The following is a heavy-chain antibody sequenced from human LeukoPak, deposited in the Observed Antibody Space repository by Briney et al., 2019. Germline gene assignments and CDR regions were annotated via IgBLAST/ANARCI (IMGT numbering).Heavy chain of an antibody. CDR1: GGSISSSSYY. J-gene: IGHJ5*02. Sequence: SETLSLTCTVSGGSISSSSYYWGWIRQPPGKGLEWIGSIYYSGSTCYNPSLKSRVTISVDTSKNQFSLKLSSVTAADTAVYYCARDPYIVVVPAARRGFDPWGQGTLVTVSS. CDR2: IYYSGST. V-gene: IGHV4-39*07. D-gene: IGHD2-2*01. CDR3: ARDPYIVVVPAARRGFDP.